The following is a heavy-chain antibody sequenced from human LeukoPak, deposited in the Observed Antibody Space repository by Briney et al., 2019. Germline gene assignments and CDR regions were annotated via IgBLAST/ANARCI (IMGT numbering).Heavy chain of an antibody. CDR2: ISGSGGST. Sequence: GGSLRLSCAASGFTFSSYAMSWVRQAPGKGLEWVSAISGSGGSTYYADSVKGRFTISRDNSKNTLYLQMNSLRAEDTAVYYCAKAQKVQHIEVVTAPIDYWGQGTLVTVSS. J-gene: IGHJ4*02. CDR1: GFTFSSYA. CDR3: AKAQKVQHIEVVTAPIDY. V-gene: IGHV3-23*01. D-gene: IGHD2-21*02.